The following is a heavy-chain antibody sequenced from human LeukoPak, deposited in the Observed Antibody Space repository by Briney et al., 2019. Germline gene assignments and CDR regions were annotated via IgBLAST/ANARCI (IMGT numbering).Heavy chain of an antibody. V-gene: IGHV3-23*01. D-gene: IGHD2-2*01. J-gene: IGHJ4*02. CDR1: GFTFRSYA. CDR2: ISGSGGST. Sequence: GGSLRLSCAASGFTFRSYAMHWVRQAPGKGLEWVSAISGSGGSTYYADSVKGRFTISRDNSKNPLYLQMNSLRAEDTAVYYCAKAGKLLFNLYGYWGQGTLVTVSS. CDR3: AKAGKLLFNLYGY.